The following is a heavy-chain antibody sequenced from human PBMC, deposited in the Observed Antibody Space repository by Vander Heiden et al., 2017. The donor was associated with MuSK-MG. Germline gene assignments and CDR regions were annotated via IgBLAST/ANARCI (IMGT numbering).Heavy chain of an antibody. V-gene: IGHV3-23*01. CDR3: AKASPSKGGGGRAPFDY. Sequence: EVQLLESGGGLVQPGGSLRLSCAASGFTFRSYPRSWVRQAPGKGLEWVSAISGSGGSTYYADSVKGRFTISRDNSKNTLYLQMNSLRAEDTAVYYCAKASPSKGGGGRAPFDYWGQGTLVTVSS. D-gene: IGHD2-21*01. CDR2: ISGSGGST. J-gene: IGHJ4*02. CDR1: GFTFRSYP.